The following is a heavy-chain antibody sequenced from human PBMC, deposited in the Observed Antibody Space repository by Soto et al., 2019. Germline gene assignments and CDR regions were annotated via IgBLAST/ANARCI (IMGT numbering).Heavy chain of an antibody. Sequence: LPNAGYAGTSNPCSCPVIRQPPGTGLEWIGQINRSGSTNYNPSLKSRVTISVDTSKNQFSLKLTSVTAADTAVYYCARVRGRLLRFDPWGQGTLVTVS. CDR2: INRSGST. J-gene: IGHJ5*02. CDR3: ARVRGRLLRFDP. D-gene: IGHD2-15*01. CDR1: AGTSNPCS. V-gene: IGHV4-34*01.